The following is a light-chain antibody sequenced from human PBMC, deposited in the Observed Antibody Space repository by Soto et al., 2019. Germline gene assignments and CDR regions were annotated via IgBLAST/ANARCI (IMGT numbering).Light chain of an antibody. Sequence: ETVLTQSPGTLSLSPGERVTLSCRASQSVCNRCLAWYQQKPGQSPRLLIYGASTRATGIPDRFSGSGSGTDFTLTISRLEPEDFAVYYCQHYGTTPWTFGQGTK. V-gene: IGKV3-20*01. CDR3: QHYGTTPWT. CDR2: GAS. J-gene: IGKJ1*01. CDR1: QSVCNRC.